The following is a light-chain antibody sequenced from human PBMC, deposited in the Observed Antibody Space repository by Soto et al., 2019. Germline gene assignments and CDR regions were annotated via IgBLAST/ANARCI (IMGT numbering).Light chain of an antibody. V-gene: IGKV1-9*01. CDR2: AAS. J-gene: IGKJ4*01. CDR3: QHINSYPLT. CDR1: QGISSY. Sequence: DIQLTQSPSFLSASVGDRVTITCRASQGISSYLAWYQQKPGKAPKLLIYAASTLQSGVPSRFSGSGSGTEFTLTIRSLQPEDFATYYCQHINSYPLTFGGGTKVEIK.